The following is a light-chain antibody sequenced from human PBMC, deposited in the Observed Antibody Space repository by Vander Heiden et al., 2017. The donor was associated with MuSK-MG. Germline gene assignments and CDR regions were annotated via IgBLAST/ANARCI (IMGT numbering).Light chain of an antibody. CDR3: QKDDRAGFT. V-gene: IGKV1-27*01. CDR2: AAS. J-gene: IGKJ3*01. Sequence: DIQMTQSPSSLSASVGDGVTISCRASQAIRKYLAWYQQKPGKVPKLLIYAASTLQSGVPSRFSGSGSGTEFTLTIISLEPEDVATYFCQKDDRAGFTFGHGTKVDMK. CDR1: QAIRKY.